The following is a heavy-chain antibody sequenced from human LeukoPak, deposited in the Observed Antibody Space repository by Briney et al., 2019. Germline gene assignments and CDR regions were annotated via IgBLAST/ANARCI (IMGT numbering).Heavy chain of an antibody. D-gene: IGHD3-22*01. Sequence: SQTLSLTCAVSGGSISSGSYSWSWIRQPPGKGLEWIGYIYRSGSTYYNPSLKSRVTFLVDRSKNQFSLRLNSVTAADTAVYYCARHGYYYDTGGYYTKVSGAFDIWGQGTLVTVSS. CDR1: GGSISSGSYS. CDR2: IYRSGST. CDR3: ARHGYYYDTGGYYTKVSGAFDI. J-gene: IGHJ3*02. V-gene: IGHV4-30-2*01.